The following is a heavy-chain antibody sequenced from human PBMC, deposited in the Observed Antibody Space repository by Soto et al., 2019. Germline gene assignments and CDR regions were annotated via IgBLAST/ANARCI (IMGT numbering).Heavy chain of an antibody. J-gene: IGHJ5*02. Sequence: SETLSLTCAVYGGSFSGYYWSWIRQPPGKGLGWIGEINHSGSTNYNPSLKSRVTISEDTSKNQFSLKLSSVTAADTAVYYCARDRVIYYGSGSYHGWFDPWGQGTLVTVSS. CDR1: GGSFSGYY. CDR3: ARDRVIYYGSGSYHGWFDP. V-gene: IGHV4-34*01. D-gene: IGHD3-10*01. CDR2: INHSGST.